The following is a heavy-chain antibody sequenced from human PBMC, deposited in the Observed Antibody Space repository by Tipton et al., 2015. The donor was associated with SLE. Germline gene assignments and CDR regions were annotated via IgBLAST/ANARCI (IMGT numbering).Heavy chain of an antibody. V-gene: IGHV3-7*05. J-gene: IGHJ6*02. Sequence: SLRLSCAASGFTFSRYWMTWVRQAPGKGLEWVAGMKRDGSEKQYVDSVKGRFTISRDNARNSLYLQMNSLRAEDTAVYYCARDLVVVVASDYYYGMDVWGQGTTVTVSS. CDR3: ARDLVVVVASDYYYGMDV. CDR1: GFTFSRYW. D-gene: IGHD2-15*01. CDR2: MKRDGSEK.